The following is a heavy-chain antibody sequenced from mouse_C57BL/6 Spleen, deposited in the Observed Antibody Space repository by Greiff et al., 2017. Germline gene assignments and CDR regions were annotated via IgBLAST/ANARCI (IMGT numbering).Heavy chain of an antibody. CDR2: IRSKSNNYAT. Sequence: EVKLVESGGGLVQPKGSLKLSCAASGFSFNTYAMNWVRQAPGKGLEWVARIRSKSNNYATYYADSVKDRFTISRDDSESMLYLQMNNLKTEDTAMYYCVTLYYDYDEGWFAYWGQGTLVTVSA. CDR3: VTLYYDYDEGWFAY. J-gene: IGHJ3*01. CDR1: GFSFNTYA. D-gene: IGHD2-4*01. V-gene: IGHV10-1*01.